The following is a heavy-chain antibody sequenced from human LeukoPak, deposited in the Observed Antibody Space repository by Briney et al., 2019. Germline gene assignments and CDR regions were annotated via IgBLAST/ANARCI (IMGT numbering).Heavy chain of an antibody. Sequence: SETLSLTCAVYGGSFSGYYWSWIRQPPGKGLEWIGEINHSGSTNYHPSLKSRVTISVDTSKNQFSLKLSSVTAADTAVYYCARARGYSSGWYLAPWGQGTLVTVSS. CDR2: INHSGST. V-gene: IGHV4-34*01. D-gene: IGHD6-19*01. CDR3: ARARGYSSGWYLAP. J-gene: IGHJ5*02. CDR1: GGSFSGYY.